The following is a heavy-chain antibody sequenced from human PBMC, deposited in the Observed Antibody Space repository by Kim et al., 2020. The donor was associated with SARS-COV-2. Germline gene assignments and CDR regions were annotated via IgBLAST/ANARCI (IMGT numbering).Heavy chain of an antibody. CDR3: ARGSVRRAIVVVITTFAGWFDP. CDR1: GYTFTSYD. Sequence: ASVKVSCKASGYTFTSYDINWVRQVTGQGLEWMGWMNPNSGNTGYAQKFQGRVTMTRNTSISTAYMELSSLRSEDTAVYYCARGSVRRAIVVVITTFAGWFDPWGQGTLVTVSS. J-gene: IGHJ5*02. CDR2: MNPNSGNT. D-gene: IGHD3-22*01. V-gene: IGHV1-8*01.